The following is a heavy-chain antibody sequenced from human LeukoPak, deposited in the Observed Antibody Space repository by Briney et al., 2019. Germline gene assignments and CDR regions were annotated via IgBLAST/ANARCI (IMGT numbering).Heavy chain of an antibody. V-gene: IGHV4-34*01. Sequence: PSETLSLTCAVYGGSFSGYYWSWIRQPPGKGLEWIGEINHSGSTNYNPSLKSRVTISVDTSKNQFSLKLSSVTAADTAVYYCARERSKEQQLVRGGNWFDPWGQGTLVTVSS. CDR1: GGSFSGYY. CDR3: ARERSKEQQLVRGGNWFDP. D-gene: IGHD6-13*01. CDR2: INHSGST. J-gene: IGHJ5*02.